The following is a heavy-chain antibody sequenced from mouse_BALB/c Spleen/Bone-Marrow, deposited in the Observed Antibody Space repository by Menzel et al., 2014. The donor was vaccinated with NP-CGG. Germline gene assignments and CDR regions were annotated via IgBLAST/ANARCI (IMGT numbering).Heavy chain of an antibody. CDR2: IYPGDGDT. J-gene: IGHJ2*01. CDR3: ARKYGDY. D-gene: IGHD2-10*02. Sequence: VKLQESGAELVRPGSSVKISCKASGYVFSSYWMNWVKQRPGQGLEWIGQIYPGDGDTNYNGKFKGKATLTADKSSSTAYMQLSSLTSEDSAVYFCARKYGDYWGQGTTLTVSS. V-gene: IGHV1-80*01. CDR1: GYVFSSYW.